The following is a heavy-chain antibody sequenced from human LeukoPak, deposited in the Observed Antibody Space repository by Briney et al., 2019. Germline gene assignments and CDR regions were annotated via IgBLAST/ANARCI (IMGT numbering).Heavy chain of an antibody. Sequence: PSETLSLTCTVSGGSISCYYWSWIRQPPGKGLEWVGYIYYSGSTNYNPSLKRRVTISVDTSKNQFSLKLSSVTAADTAVYYCAREEVYDSSGYLDAFDIWGQGTMVTVSS. CDR1: GGSISCYY. CDR2: IYYSGST. CDR3: AREEVYDSSGYLDAFDI. J-gene: IGHJ3*02. V-gene: IGHV4-59*01. D-gene: IGHD3-22*01.